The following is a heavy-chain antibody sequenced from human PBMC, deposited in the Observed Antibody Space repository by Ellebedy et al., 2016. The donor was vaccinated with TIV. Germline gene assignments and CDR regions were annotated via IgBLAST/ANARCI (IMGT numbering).Heavy chain of an antibody. CDR1: GGSISSYY. J-gene: IGHJ4*02. V-gene: IGHV4-59*01. Sequence: SETLSLXXTVSGGSISSYYWSWIRQPPGKGLEWIGYIYYSGSTNYNPSLKSRVTISVDTSKNQFSLKLSSVTAADTAVYYCARGGWGYSDRTLFDYWGQGTLVTVSS. D-gene: IGHD2-15*01. CDR3: ARGGWGYSDRTLFDY. CDR2: IYYSGST.